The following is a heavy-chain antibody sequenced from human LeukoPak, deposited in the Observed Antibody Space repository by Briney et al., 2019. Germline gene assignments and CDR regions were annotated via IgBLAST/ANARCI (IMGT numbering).Heavy chain of an antibody. CDR1: GFTFSSYW. Sequence: GGSLRLSCAASGFTFSSYWMHWVRQAPGKGLVWVSRINSDGSTINYADSVKGRFTISRDNAKNTLYLQMNSLRADDTAVYYCARSRWLDAFDYWGQGTLVTVSS. D-gene: IGHD6-19*01. V-gene: IGHV3-74*01. J-gene: IGHJ4*02. CDR3: ARSRWLDAFDY. CDR2: INSDGSTI.